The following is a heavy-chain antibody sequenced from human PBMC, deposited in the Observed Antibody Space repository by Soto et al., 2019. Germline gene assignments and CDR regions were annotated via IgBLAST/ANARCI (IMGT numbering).Heavy chain of an antibody. CDR3: ARDCGGEFSHPYNWFAP. Sequence: AAVTGSRTESVYSFPSYRIIWLRQAPPQLLEWMGWISADNGNTNYAQKLQGRVTMTTDTSTSTAYMALRSLRSDDTAVYYCARDCGGEFSHPYNWFAPWGQGTLVTVSS. CDR2: ISADNGNT. CDR1: VYSFPSYR. V-gene: IGHV1-18*01. J-gene: IGHJ5*02. D-gene: IGHD2-21*01.